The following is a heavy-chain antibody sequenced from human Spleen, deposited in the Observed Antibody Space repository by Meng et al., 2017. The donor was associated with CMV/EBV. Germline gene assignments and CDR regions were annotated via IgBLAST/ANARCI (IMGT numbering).Heavy chain of an antibody. D-gene: IGHD6-13*01. CDR3: ARQGGIAAAGTQYGMDV. V-gene: IGHV5-51*01. Sequence: GESLKISCKGSGYSFTSYWIAWVRQMPGKGLEWMGIIYPGDSDTRYSPSFQGQVTISADKSISTAYLQWSSLKASDTAMYYCARQGGIAAAGTQYGMDVWGQGTTVTVSS. CDR1: GYSFTSYW. CDR2: IYPGDSDT. J-gene: IGHJ6*02.